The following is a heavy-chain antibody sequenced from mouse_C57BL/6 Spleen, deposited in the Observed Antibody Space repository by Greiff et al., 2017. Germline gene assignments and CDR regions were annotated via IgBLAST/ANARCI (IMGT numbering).Heavy chain of an antibody. CDR2: INPNNGGT. J-gene: IGHJ1*03. CDR3: ARRGRVYWYFDV. Sequence: EVQLQQSGPELVKPGASVKISCKASGYTFTDYYMNWVKQSHGKSLEWIGDINPNNGGTSYNQKFKGKATLTVDKSSSTAYMELRSLTSEDSAVYYCARRGRVYWYFDVWGTGTTVTVSS. CDR1: GYTFTDYY. D-gene: IGHD3-3*01. V-gene: IGHV1-26*01.